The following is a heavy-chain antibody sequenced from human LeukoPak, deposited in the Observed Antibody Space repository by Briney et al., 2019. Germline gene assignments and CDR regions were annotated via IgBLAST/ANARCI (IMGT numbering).Heavy chain of an antibody. J-gene: IGHJ4*02. CDR3: ARVYIEAAAAYYFDC. Sequence: ASVKVSCKASGGTFSSYAISWVRQAPGQGLEWMGRIIPIFGIANYAQKFQGRVTITADKSTSTAYMELSSLRSEDTAVYYCARVYIEAAAAYYFDCWGQGTLVTVSS. CDR2: IIPIFGIA. V-gene: IGHV1-69*04. CDR1: GGTFSSYA. D-gene: IGHD6-13*01.